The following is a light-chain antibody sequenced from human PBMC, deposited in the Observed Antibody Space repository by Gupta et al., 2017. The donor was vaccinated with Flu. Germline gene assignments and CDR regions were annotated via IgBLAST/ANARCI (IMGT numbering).Light chain of an antibody. Sequence: EIVLTQSPATLSLSPGERATLSCRASQSVRSYLAWYQQKPGQAPRLLIYDASSRDTGITARFSGSGYGENLTLTISSREQEDFAGYYCQQRDNWPQSSFGQGTKLEIK. CDR2: DAS. CDR1: QSVRSY. J-gene: IGKJ2*03. V-gene: IGKV3-11*01. CDR3: QQRDNWPQSS.